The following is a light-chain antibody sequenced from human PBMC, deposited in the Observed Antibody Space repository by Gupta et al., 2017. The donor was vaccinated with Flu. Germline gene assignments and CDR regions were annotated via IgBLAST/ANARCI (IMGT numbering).Light chain of an antibody. Sequence: KVTIYCSGGSSNIGRNYVSWYQQLPGTAPRLLIHEDYKRPSGIPDRFSGSKYGTSATLGITGLQTVDEADYYCSAWDSTMSAVVFGGGTKLTVL. V-gene: IGLV1-51*02. CDR1: SSNIGRNY. CDR3: SAWDSTMSAVV. J-gene: IGLJ3*02. CDR2: EDY.